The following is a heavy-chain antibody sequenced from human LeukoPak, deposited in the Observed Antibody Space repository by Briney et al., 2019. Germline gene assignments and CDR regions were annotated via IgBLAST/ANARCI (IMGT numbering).Heavy chain of an antibody. CDR1: GGSISSSSYY. D-gene: IGHD4-17*01. CDR3: AESNYGDYSRLGYFDY. J-gene: IGHJ4*02. Sequence: SETLSLTCTVSGGSISSSSYYWGWIRQPPGKGLEWIGSIYYSGSTYYNPSLKSRVTISVDTSKNQFSLKLSSVTAADTAVYYCAESNYGDYSRLGYFDYWGQGTLVTVSS. V-gene: IGHV4-39*01. CDR2: IYYSGST.